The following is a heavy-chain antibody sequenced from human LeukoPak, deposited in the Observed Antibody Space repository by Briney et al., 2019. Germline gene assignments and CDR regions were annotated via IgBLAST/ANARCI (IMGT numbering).Heavy chain of an antibody. CDR3: AREGIGFGPEDYYYYYMDV. CDR1: GFTFSGSA. J-gene: IGHJ6*03. V-gene: IGHV3-73*01. CDR2: IRSKANSYAT. D-gene: IGHD6-13*01. Sequence: PGGSLRLSCAASGFTFSGSAMHWVRQASGKGLEWVGRIRSKANSYATAYAASVKGRFTISRDNAKNSLYLQMNSLRAEDTAVYYCAREGIGFGPEDYYYYYMDVWGKGTTVTVSS.